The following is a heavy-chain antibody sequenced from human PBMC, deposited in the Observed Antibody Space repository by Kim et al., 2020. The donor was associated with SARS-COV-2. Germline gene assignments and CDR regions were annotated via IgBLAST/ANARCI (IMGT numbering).Heavy chain of an antibody. CDR1: GYTFTDYY. CDR3: ARRYTGTSEGY. J-gene: IGHJ4*02. V-gene: IGHV1-2*02. D-gene: IGHD1-26*01. CDR2: INPGTAGT. Sequence: ASVKVSCRASGYTFTDYYVHWVRQAPGQRLEWMGWINPGTAGTNYAQKFQGRVTMTRDMSISTAYMELSSLRPDDTAVYYCARRYTGTSEGYWGQGTLVTVSS.